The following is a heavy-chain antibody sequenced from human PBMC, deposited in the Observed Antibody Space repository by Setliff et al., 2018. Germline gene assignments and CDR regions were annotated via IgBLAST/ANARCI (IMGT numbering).Heavy chain of an antibody. J-gene: IGHJ3*02. CDR3: VRGANDILTTYALDI. D-gene: IGHD3-9*01. CDR1: GGSFNSANYY. Sequence: PSEPLSLTCTVSGGSFNSANYYWNWIRQPPGKGLEWIGLIFSSGTTSYNPSLMSRVFMSIDTSQNQVSLRLSSVTAADTAVYYCVRGANDILTTYALDIWGEGTMVTVSS. CDR2: IFSSGTT. V-gene: IGHV4-30-4*08.